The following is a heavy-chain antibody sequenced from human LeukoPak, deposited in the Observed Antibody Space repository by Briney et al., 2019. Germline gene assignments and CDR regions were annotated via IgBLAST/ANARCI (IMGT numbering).Heavy chain of an antibody. D-gene: IGHD2-15*01. CDR1: GYSISSGYY. V-gene: IGHV4-38-2*02. Sequence: PSETLSLTCTVSGYSISSGYYWGWIRQPPGKGLEWIGNIYHSGSTYYNPSLKSRITISVDTSKNQFSLKLSSVTAADTAVYYCARDRCSGGSCYSWDYWGQGTLVTVSS. J-gene: IGHJ4*02. CDR3: ARDRCSGGSCYSWDY. CDR2: IYHSGST.